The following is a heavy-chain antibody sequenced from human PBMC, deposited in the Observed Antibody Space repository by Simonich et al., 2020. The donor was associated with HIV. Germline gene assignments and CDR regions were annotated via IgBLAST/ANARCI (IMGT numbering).Heavy chain of an antibody. CDR3: ARPGLAVAGPTYWYFDL. J-gene: IGHJ2*01. Sequence: QLQLQESGPGLVKPSETLSLTCSVSGGSISSSSYYWGWIRQPPGKGLEWIGSIYLMGGTTYNPSLKRRVTIAVDTSKNQFSLNLSSVTAADTAVYYCARPGLAVAGPTYWYFDLWGRGTLVTVSS. D-gene: IGHD6-19*01. CDR1: GGSISSSSYY. V-gene: IGHV4-39*01. CDR2: IYLMGGT.